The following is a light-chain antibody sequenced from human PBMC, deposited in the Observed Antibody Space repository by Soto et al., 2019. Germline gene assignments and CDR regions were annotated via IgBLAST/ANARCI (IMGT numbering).Light chain of an antibody. V-gene: IGKV3-15*01. Sequence: EIVMTQSPATLSVSPGERATLSCRASQSVSSNLAWYQQKPGQAPRLLISGVSTRATGIPARFSGSGSGTEFHLPISSLQSEDFAVYFCQQYYKWPPYTFGQGTKVEIK. CDR3: QQYYKWPPYT. CDR1: QSVSSN. J-gene: IGKJ2*01. CDR2: GVS.